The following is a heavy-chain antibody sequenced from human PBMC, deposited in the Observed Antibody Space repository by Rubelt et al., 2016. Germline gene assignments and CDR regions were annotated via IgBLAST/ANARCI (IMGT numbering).Heavy chain of an antibody. CDR2: IYSGGST. CDR1: GFTVSSNY. CDR3: ASGRAAETYGMDV. V-gene: IGHV3-53*04. J-gene: IGHJ6*02. Sequence: EVQVVESGGGFVQPGGSLRLSCAASGFTVSSNYMSWVRQAPGKGLERVSVIYSGGSTYYADSVKGRFTIPRHNSKNTLYLQMNSLRAEDTAVYYCASGRAAETYGMDVWGQGTTVTVSS. D-gene: IGHD6-13*01.